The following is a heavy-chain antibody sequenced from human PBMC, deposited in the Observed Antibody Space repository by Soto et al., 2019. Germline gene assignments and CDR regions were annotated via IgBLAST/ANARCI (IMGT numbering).Heavy chain of an antibody. D-gene: IGHD3-3*01. CDR3: ARVKVGVGSDLFDY. CDR2: IYYSGST. J-gene: IGHJ4*02. V-gene: IGHV4-31*03. Sequence: PSETLSLTCTVSGGSISSGGYYWSWIRQHPGKGLEWIGYIYYSGSTYYNPSLKSRVTISVDTSKNQFSLKLSSVTAADTAVYYCARVKVGVGSDLFDYWGQGTLVTVSS. CDR1: GGSISSGGYY.